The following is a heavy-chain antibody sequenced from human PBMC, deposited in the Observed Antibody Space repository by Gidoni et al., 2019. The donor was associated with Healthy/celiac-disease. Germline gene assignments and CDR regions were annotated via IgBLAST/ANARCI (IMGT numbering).Heavy chain of an antibody. J-gene: IGHJ4*02. Sequence: HVQLQQWRAGLLKPSETLSLTLAVYGRSFSSYYWSWIRQPPGKGLEWIGETNHIGSTNYNPSLKSRLTISVDTSKNQFSLKLNSVTAADTALYYCARGGIAAADYFDYWGQGTLVTVSS. V-gene: IGHV4-34*01. CDR1: GRSFSSYY. D-gene: IGHD6-13*01. CDR2: TNHIGST. CDR3: ARGGIAAADYFDY.